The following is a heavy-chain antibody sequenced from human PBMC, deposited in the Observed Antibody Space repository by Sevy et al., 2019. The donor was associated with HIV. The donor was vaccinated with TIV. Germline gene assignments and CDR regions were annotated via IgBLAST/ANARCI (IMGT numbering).Heavy chain of an antibody. Sequence: ASVKVSCKASGYTFTTYDINWVRQATGQGLEWMGWMNPNSGNTGYAQKFQGRVTMTRNTSIETAYMELSSLRSEDTAVYYCARFLSTSYYYYHAMDVWGQGTSVTVSS. D-gene: IGHD2-2*01. V-gene: IGHV1-8*01. CDR2: MNPNSGNT. CDR1: GYTFTTYD. CDR3: ARFLSTSYYYYHAMDV. J-gene: IGHJ6*02.